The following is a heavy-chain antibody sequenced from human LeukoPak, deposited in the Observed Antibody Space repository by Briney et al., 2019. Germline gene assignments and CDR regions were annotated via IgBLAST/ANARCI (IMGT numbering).Heavy chain of an antibody. J-gene: IGHJ3*02. Sequence: GGSLRLSCAASGFTFSSYAMSWVRQAPGKGLEWVSAISGSGGSTYYADSMKGRFTISRDNSKNTLYLQMNSLRAEDTAVYYCAKGVWATILTNDAFDIWGQGTMVTVSS. CDR1: GFTFSSYA. CDR3: AKGVWATILTNDAFDI. D-gene: IGHD3-9*01. V-gene: IGHV3-23*01. CDR2: ISGSGGST.